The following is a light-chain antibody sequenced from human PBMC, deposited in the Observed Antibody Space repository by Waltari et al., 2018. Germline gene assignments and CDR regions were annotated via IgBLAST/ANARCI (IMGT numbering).Light chain of an antibody. J-gene: IGKJ1*01. Sequence: DIQMTQFPSTLSASVGDSFTITCRASQSISSWLAWYQQKPGKAPKLLIYKASSLESGVPSRFSGSGSGTEFTLTISSLQPDDFATYYCQQYNSYSPVTFGQGTKVEIK. CDR1: QSISSW. CDR2: KAS. CDR3: QQYNSYSPVT. V-gene: IGKV1-5*03.